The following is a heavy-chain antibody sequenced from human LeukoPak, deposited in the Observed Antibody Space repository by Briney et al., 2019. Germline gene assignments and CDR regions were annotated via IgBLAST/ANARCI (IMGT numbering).Heavy chain of an antibody. V-gene: IGHV3-74*01. D-gene: IGHD5-18*01. CDR3: TRGCGFTSCPADF. J-gene: IGHJ4*02. Sequence: GSLRLSCEASGFTFSSYWMHWVRQAPGKGLVWVSLISSDGSDISYADSVKGRFTISRDSAKNTLYLQMNSLRAEDTAVYFCTRGCGFTSCPADFWGLGTLVTVSS. CDR1: GFTFSSYW. CDR2: ISSDGSDI.